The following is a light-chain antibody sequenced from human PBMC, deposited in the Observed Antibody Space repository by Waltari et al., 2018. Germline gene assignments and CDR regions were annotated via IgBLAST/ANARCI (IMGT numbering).Light chain of an antibody. CDR1: RSNIGNNY. CDR2: RIY. Sequence: QSVLTQPPSASGTPGQRVTISCSGGRSNIGNNYVFWYQQFPGTAPKLLIYRIYHRHSGVPARLSVSKSGTSASLAISVLRSEDEADYYCAAWDDSLSVWVFGGGTKLTVL. V-gene: IGLV1-47*01. CDR3: AAWDDSLSVWV. J-gene: IGLJ3*02.